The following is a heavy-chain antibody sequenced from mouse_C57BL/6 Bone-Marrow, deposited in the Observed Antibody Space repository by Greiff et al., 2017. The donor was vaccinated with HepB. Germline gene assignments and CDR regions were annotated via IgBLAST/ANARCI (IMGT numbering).Heavy chain of an antibody. CDR2: ISDGGSYT. J-gene: IGHJ4*01. V-gene: IGHV5-4*01. CDR1: GFTFSSYA. Sequence: EVQLVESGGGLVKPGGSLKLSCAASGFTFSSYAMSWVRQTPEKRLEWVATISDGGSYTYYPDNVKGRFTISRDNAKNNLYLQMSHLKSEDTAMYYCARDNPYAMDYWGQGTSVTVSS. CDR3: ARDNPYAMDY.